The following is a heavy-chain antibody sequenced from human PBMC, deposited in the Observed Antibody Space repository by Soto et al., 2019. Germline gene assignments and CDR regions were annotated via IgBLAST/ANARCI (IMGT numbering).Heavy chain of an antibody. Sequence: EVQLLESGGGFVQPGGSLRLSCTASGVGLSTYAISWVRQAPGKGLERVSVISGNSGKTDYADSVKGRFRISRDKSENTVYLQMNRLRAEDTAVYYCALPSCGGDCYSPFDYWGQGTLVTVSS. J-gene: IGHJ4*02. CDR3: ALPSCGGDCYSPFDY. CDR1: GVGLSTYA. D-gene: IGHD2-21*02. CDR2: ISGNSGKT. V-gene: IGHV3-23*01.